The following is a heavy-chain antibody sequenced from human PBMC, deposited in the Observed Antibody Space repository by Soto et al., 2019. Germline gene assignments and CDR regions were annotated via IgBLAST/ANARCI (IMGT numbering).Heavy chain of an antibody. D-gene: IGHD6-19*01. V-gene: IGHV2-5*02. J-gene: IGHJ4*02. CDR1: GFSLSTSGVG. CDR2: IYWDDDK. CDR3: AHRWAGRCLAF. Sequence: QITLKESGPTLVKPTQTLTLTCTFSGFSLSTSGVGVGWIRQPPGKALEWLALIYWDDDKRYSPSLKNRLTIPKDPSQHPLVLTMTNRDPVDTATYFWAHRWAGRCLAFWGQVTLVTVSS.